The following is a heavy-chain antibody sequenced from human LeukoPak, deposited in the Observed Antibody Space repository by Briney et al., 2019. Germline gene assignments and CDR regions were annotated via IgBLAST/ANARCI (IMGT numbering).Heavy chain of an antibody. CDR1: GFTVSSNY. V-gene: IGHV3-66*01. J-gene: IGHJ3*02. CDR3: ARARLHAFDI. D-gene: IGHD5-18*01. CDR2: IYSGGYT. Sequence: GGSLRLSCVVSGFTVSSNYMSWVRQAPGKGLEWVSVIYSGGYTYYADSVKGRFTISRDNSKNTLYLQVNSLRAEDTAVYYCARARLHAFDIWGLGTMVSVS.